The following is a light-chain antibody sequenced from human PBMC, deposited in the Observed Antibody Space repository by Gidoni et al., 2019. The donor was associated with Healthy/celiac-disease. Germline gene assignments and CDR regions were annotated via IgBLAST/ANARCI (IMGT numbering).Light chain of an antibody. CDR3: MQALQTSPWT. Sequence: DIVMTQSPLSLPVTPGEPASISCRSSQSLLHSNGYNYLDWYLQKPGQSPQLLIYLGSNRASGVPDRFSGSGSGTDFTLKNSRVEAEDVGVYYCMQALQTSPWTFGQGTKVEIK. V-gene: IGKV2-28*01. CDR1: QSLLHSNGYNY. CDR2: LGS. J-gene: IGKJ1*01.